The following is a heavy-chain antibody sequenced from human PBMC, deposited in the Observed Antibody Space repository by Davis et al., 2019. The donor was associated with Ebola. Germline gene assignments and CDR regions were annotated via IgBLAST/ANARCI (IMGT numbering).Heavy chain of an antibody. CDR1: GFRFSDYG. V-gene: IGHV3-30*03. J-gene: IGHJ4*02. CDR3: ARDADTVTSYFDS. CDR2: ISYDGIYK. Sequence: GGSLRLSCATSGFRFSDYGMHWVRQAPGKGLEWVAVISYDGIYKYYADSVKGRFTISRDNVKNSLYLQMNTLRAEDTAVYFCARDADTVTSYFDSWGQGTLVTVSS. D-gene: IGHD4-17*01.